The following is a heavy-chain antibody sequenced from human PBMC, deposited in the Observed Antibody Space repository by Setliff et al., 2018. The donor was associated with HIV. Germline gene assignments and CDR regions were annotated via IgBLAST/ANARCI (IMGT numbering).Heavy chain of an antibody. CDR2: IIPILGIA. CDR3: ARTSSALTTRGEYYFDY. V-gene: IGHV1-69*10. Sequence: SVKVSCKASGGTFSSYAISWVRQAPGQGLEWMGGIIPILGIANYAQKFQGRVTITADESTSTAYMELNSLRSEDTAVYFCARTSSALTTRGEYYFDYWGQGTLVTVSS. CDR1: GGTFSSYA. J-gene: IGHJ4*02. D-gene: IGHD4-4*01.